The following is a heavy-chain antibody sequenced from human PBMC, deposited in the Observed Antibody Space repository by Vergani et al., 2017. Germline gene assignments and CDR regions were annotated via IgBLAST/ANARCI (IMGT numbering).Heavy chain of an antibody. D-gene: IGHD4-23*01. V-gene: IGHV1-2*02. J-gene: IGHJ5*02. CDR3: ARDGATVVTPYNWFDP. Sequence: QVQLVQSGAEVKKPGSSVKVSCKASGYTFTGYYMHWVRQAPGQGLEWMGWINPNSGGTNYAQKFQGRVTMTWDTSISTAYMELSRLRSDDTAVYYCARDGATVVTPYNWFDPWGQGTLVTVSS. CDR2: INPNSGGT. CDR1: GYTFTGYY.